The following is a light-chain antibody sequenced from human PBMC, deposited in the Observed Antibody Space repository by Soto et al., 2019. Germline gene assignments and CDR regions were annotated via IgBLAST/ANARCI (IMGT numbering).Light chain of an antibody. J-gene: IGLJ3*02. V-gene: IGLV1-40*01. CDR1: TSNIGAGFD. CDR3: QSYDSSLRGSV. Sequence: QSALTQPPSVSGAPGQRATLSCSGNTSNIGAGFDVHWYQQLSGAAPRLLIYGNTKRPSGVPDRFSATRSAASASLVITGLQAEDEADYYCQSYDSSLRGSVFGGGTQLTVL. CDR2: GNT.